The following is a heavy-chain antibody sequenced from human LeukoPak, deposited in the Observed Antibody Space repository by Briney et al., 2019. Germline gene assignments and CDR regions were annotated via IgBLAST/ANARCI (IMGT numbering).Heavy chain of an antibody. V-gene: IGHV3-48*02. CDR3: ARFYGGDSVGVDY. CDR2: ISSSSLTI. D-gene: IGHD4-23*01. J-gene: IGHJ4*02. CDR1: GFTFSSYS. Sequence: GGSLRLSCAASGFTFSSYSMNWVRQAPGKGLEWVSYISSSSLTIYHADSVKGRFTISRDNAKNSLYLQMNSLRDEDTAVYYCARFYGGDSVGVDYWGQGTLVTVSS.